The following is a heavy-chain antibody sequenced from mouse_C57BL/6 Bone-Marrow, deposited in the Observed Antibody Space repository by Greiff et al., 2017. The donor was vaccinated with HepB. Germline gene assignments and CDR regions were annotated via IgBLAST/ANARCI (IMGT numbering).Heavy chain of an antibody. V-gene: IGHV1-81*01. CDR2: IYPRSGNT. CDR3: ARWLQGVDY. J-gene: IGHJ2*01. CDR1: GYTFTSYG. Sequence: VQGVESGAELARPGASVKLSCKASGYTFTSYGISWVKQRTGQGLEWIGEIYPRSGNTYYNEKFKGKATLTADKSSSTAYMELRSLTSEDSAVYFCARWLQGVDYWGQGTTLTVSS. D-gene: IGHD2-2*01.